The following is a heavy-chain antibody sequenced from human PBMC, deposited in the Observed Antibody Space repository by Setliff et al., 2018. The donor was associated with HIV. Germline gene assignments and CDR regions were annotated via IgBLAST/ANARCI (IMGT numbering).Heavy chain of an antibody. CDR2: IWPDDSDT. CDR1: GYIFTNYW. Sequence: GESLKISCKASGYIFTNYWVGWVRQMPGNGLEWMGLIWPDDSDTMYSPSFQGQVTVSADKSISMAYMNWSSLKSSDTAMYYCARGMVFTRRYDAFDIWGQGTMVTVSS. J-gene: IGHJ3*02. CDR3: ARGMVFTRRYDAFDI. D-gene: IGHD2-8*01. V-gene: IGHV5-51*01.